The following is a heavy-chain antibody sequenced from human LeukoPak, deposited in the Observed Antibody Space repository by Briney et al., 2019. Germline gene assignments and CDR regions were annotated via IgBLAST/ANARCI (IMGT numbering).Heavy chain of an antibody. D-gene: IGHD3-10*01. Sequence: GGSLRLSCTTSGFTFGDYAMSWVRQAPGKGLEWVGFIRSKAYGGTTEYAASVKGRFTISRDDSKSIAYLQMNSLKTEDTAVYYCTSSFGQLSFFDYWGQGTLVTVSS. CDR1: GFTFGDYA. CDR2: IRSKAYGGTT. V-gene: IGHV3-49*04. CDR3: TSSFGQLSFFDY. J-gene: IGHJ4*02.